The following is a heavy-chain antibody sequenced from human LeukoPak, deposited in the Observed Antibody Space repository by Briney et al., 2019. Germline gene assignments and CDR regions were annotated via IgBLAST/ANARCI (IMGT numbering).Heavy chain of an antibody. CDR3: ARDGDYDILSGP. Sequence: GGSLRLSCAASGFIVSSNYMSWVRQAPGKGLEWVSVIYSGGTTYYADSVKGRFTISRDNSKNTLYLQMNSLRAEDTAVYYCARDGDYDILSGPWGQGTLVTVSS. CDR2: IYSGGTT. D-gene: IGHD3-9*01. V-gene: IGHV3-53*01. CDR1: GFIVSSNY. J-gene: IGHJ5*02.